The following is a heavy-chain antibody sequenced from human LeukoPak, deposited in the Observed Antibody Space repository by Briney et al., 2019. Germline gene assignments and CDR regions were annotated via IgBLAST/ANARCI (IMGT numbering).Heavy chain of an antibody. CDR2: IRSNSDGGTI. D-gene: IGHD3-22*01. J-gene: IGHJ5*02. CDR3: ATDFYDST. V-gene: IGHV3-15*07. Sequence: GGSLRLSCATSGFTFSDAWMNWVRQAPGKGLEWVGRIRSNSDGGTIDYAAPVKGRFTLSRDDSKTTLYLQMNSLQTEDTAVYYCATDFYDSTWGQGTLVTVSS. CDR1: GFTFSDAW.